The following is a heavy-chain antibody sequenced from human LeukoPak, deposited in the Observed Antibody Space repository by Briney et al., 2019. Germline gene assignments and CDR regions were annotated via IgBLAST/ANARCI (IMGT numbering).Heavy chain of an antibody. CDR2: IKSKTDGGTS. CDR1: GFTFTNAW. Sequence: GGSLRLSCAASGFTFTNAWMYWVRQAPGKGLEWVGRIKSKTDGGTSDYAAPVTGRYTISRDDSKSTLYLEMNSLKTEDTGVYYCSTLWYGAWGQGTLVTVSS. V-gene: IGHV3-15*01. J-gene: IGHJ5*02. CDR3: STLWYGA. D-gene: IGHD3-10*01.